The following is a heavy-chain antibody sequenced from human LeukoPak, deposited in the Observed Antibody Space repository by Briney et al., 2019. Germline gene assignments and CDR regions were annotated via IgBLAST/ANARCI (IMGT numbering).Heavy chain of an antibody. CDR1: GYTFTSNY. J-gene: IGHJ4*02. Sequence: GASVKVSCKASGYTFTSNYMHWVRQAPGQGLEWMGVIAPSSGTTRYAQKFQGRVTMTRDTSTSTLYMELSSLTSEDTAVYYCARWRYDFYYFDYWGQGTLVTVSS. D-gene: IGHD3-3*01. CDR3: ARWRYDFYYFDY. CDR2: IAPSSGTT. V-gene: IGHV1-46*01.